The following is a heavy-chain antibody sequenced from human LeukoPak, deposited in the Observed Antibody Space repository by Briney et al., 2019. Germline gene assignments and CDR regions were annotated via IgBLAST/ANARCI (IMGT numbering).Heavy chain of an antibody. V-gene: IGHV4-39*07. CDR3: ARGSLWYSP. Sequence: SETLSLTCTVSGASISSSFYYWGWLRQPPGKGLEWIGSIYHSGKTYYNPSLKSRVTISVDTSKNQFSLKLSSVTAADTAVYYCARGSLWYSPWGQGTLVTVSS. J-gene: IGHJ5*02. CDR1: GASISSSFYY. D-gene: IGHD5-18*01. CDR2: IYHSGKT.